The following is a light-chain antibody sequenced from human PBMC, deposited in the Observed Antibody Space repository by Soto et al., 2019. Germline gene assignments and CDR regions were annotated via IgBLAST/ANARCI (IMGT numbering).Light chain of an antibody. J-gene: IGLJ3*02. CDR1: TSNIGNNY. CDR2: DND. CDR3: GTWDDSLSGGGV. Sequence: QSVLTQPPSVSAAPGQKVTISCSGSTSNIGNNYVSWYQQVPGTAPKLLIYDNDRRPSGIPDRFSASKSGTSATLGITGLQTGDEADYYCGTWDDSLSGGGVFGGGTKLTVL. V-gene: IGLV1-51*01.